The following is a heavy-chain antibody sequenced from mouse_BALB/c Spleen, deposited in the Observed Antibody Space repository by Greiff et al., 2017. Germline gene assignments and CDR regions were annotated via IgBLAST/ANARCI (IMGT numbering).Heavy chain of an antibody. V-gene: IGHV5-17*02. J-gene: IGHJ3*01. CDR3: ARCGYYPWFAY. CDR2: ISSGSSTI. D-gene: IGHD2-3*01. Sequence: DVHLVESGGGLVQPGGSRKLSCAASGFTFSSFGMHWVRQAPEKGLEWVAYISSGSSTIYYADTVKGRFTISRDNPKNTLFLEMTSLRSEDTAMYYCARCGYYPWFAYWGQGTLVTVSA. CDR1: GFTFSSFG.